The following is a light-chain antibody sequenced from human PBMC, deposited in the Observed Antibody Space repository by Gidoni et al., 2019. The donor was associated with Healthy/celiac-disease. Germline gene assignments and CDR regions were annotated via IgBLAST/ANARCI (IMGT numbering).Light chain of an antibody. J-gene: IGKJ1*01. CDR3: QQYGSSPAA. Sequence: EIVLTQSPGTLSLSPGERATLSCRASQSVSSSYLAWYQQKPGQAPRLLIYGASSRATGIPDRLSGSGSGTDFTLTISRLEPEDFAVYYCQQYGSSPAAFGQXTKVEIK. V-gene: IGKV3-20*01. CDR1: QSVSSSY. CDR2: GAS.